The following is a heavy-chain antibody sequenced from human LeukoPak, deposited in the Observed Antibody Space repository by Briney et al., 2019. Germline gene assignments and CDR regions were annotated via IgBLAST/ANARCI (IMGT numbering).Heavy chain of an antibody. J-gene: IGHJ4*02. Sequence: GGSLRLSCAASGFTFNTYTMNWVRQAPGKGLEWVSSITASSTAIYSADSVKGRFTISRDNAKNFLYLQMNSLRAEDTAVYYCARTYYDILTGYNPYFDYWGQGILVTVSS. CDR2: ITASSTAI. CDR3: ARTYYDILTGYNPYFDY. V-gene: IGHV3-21*01. D-gene: IGHD3-9*01. CDR1: GFTFNTYT.